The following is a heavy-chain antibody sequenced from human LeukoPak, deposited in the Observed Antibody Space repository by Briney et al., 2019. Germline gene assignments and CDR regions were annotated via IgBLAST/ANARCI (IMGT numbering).Heavy chain of an antibody. V-gene: IGHV4-59*13. J-gene: IGHJ5*02. CDR3: ARGGYYGSGNDFRFDP. CDR2: NSGYT. Sequence: SETLSLTCTVSGGSISIYYWSWIRQPPGKSLEWIGYNSGYTNYNPSLKSRVTISVDTSKNQFSLKLTSVTAADTAVYFCARGGYYGSGNDFRFDPWGQGTLVTVSS. D-gene: IGHD3-10*01. CDR1: GGSISIYY.